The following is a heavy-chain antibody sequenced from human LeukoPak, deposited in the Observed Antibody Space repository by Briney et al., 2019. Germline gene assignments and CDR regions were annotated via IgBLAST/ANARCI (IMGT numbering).Heavy chain of an antibody. CDR1: GYTFTSYY. V-gene: IGHV1-46*01. CDR3: ARDVGSSWYGDYYYGMDV. CDR2: INPSGGST. D-gene: IGHD6-13*01. Sequence: WASVKVSCKASGYTFTSYYMHWVRQAPGQGLEWMGLINPSGGSTSYAQKFQGRVTMTRDTSTSTVYMELSSLRSEDTAVYYCARDVGSSWYGDYYYGMDVWGQGTTVTVSS. J-gene: IGHJ6*02.